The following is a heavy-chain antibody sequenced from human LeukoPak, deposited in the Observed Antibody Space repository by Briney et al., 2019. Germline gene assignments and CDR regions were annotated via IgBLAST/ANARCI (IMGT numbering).Heavy chain of an antibody. J-gene: IGHJ2*01. CDR2: IYSGGST. Sequence: GGSLRLSCAASGFTVSSNYMSWVRQAPGKGLEWVSVIYSGGSTYYADSVKGRFTISRDNSKNTLYLQMNSLRAEDTAVYYCARAPHCGGDCYSGWYFDLWGRGTLVTVSS. CDR1: GFTVSSNY. CDR3: ARAPHCGGDCYSGWYFDL. D-gene: IGHD2-21*02. V-gene: IGHV3-53*01.